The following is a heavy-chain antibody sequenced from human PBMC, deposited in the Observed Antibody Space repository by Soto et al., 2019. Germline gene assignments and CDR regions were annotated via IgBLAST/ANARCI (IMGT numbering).Heavy chain of an antibody. J-gene: IGHJ4*02. D-gene: IGHD3-22*01. Sequence: GGSLRLSCAASGFTFSSYGMHWVRQAPGKGLEWVAVIWYDGSNKYYADSVKGRFTISRDNSKNTLYLQMNSLRAEDTAVYYCAREYYYDSSGYYDYWGQGTLVTVSS. V-gene: IGHV3-33*01. CDR2: IWYDGSNK. CDR1: GFTFSSYG. CDR3: AREYYYDSSGYYDY.